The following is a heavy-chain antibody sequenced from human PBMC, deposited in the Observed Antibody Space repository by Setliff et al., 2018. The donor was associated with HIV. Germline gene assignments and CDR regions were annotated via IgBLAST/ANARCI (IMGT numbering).Heavy chain of an antibody. CDR2: IFHSGST. CDR3: AREEDYNFWSGYDY. Sequence: SETLSLTCTVSGYSISSGYYWGFIRQPPGKGLEWIGSIFHSGSTYYNPSLKSRVTMSVDTSENQFSLKLRSVTAADTAVYYCAREEDYNFWSGYDYWGQGTLVTVSS. D-gene: IGHD3-3*01. V-gene: IGHV4-38-2*02. CDR1: GYSISSGYY. J-gene: IGHJ4*02.